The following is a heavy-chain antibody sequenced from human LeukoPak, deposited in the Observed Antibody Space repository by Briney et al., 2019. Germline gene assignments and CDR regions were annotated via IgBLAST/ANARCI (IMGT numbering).Heavy chain of an antibody. Sequence: GGSLRLSCAASGFTFSSYWMSWVRQAPGKGLEWVANIKQGGSEKYHVHSVKGRFTISRDNAKNSLYLQMNSLRAEDTAVYYCARVPGSIWGSYHNYYYMDVWGKGTTVTISS. J-gene: IGHJ6*03. D-gene: IGHD3-16*02. CDR2: IKQGGSEK. CDR3: ARVPGSIWGSYHNYYYMDV. V-gene: IGHV3-7*01. CDR1: GFTFSSYW.